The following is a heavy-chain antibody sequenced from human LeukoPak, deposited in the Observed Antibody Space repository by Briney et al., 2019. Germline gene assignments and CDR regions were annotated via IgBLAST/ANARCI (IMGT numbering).Heavy chain of an antibody. CDR3: ARSGVPAANFDY. CDR2: IYYSGST. CDR1: GMSLSDYY. Sequence: PSETLSLTCGVSGMSLSDYYWTWIRQPPGKGLEWIGYIYYSGSTNYNPSLKSRVTISVDTSKNQFSLKLSSVTAADTAVYYCARSGVPAANFDYWGQGTLVTVSS. V-gene: IGHV4-59*08. D-gene: IGHD2-2*01. J-gene: IGHJ4*02.